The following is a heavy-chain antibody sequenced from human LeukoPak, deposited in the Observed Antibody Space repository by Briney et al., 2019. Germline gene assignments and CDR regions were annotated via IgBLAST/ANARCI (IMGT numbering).Heavy chain of an antibody. CDR1: GYTFTSYV. V-gene: IGHV1-18*01. CDR3: ARESRGYGAGTFAY. CDR2: ISAYNGNT. D-gene: IGHD6-19*01. Sequence: ASVKVSCKASGYTFTSYVISWVRQAPGQGLEWMGWISAYNGNTNYAQKLQGRVTMTTDTSTSTAYMELRSLRSDDTAVYYCARESRGYGAGTFAYWGQGTLVTVSS. J-gene: IGHJ4*02.